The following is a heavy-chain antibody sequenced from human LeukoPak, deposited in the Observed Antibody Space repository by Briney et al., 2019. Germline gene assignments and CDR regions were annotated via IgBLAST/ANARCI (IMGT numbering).Heavy chain of an antibody. CDR3: TRDHSDDYVWGTYFYYMDV. CDR1: GFTFGGYA. Sequence: PGGSLRLSCTASGFTFGGYAMSWVRQAPGKGLEWVGFIRTKAYGGTTDYAASVKGRFTISRDDSKSIAYLQMNSLKTEDTAVYYCTRDHSDDYVWGTYFYYMDVWGKGTTVTVSS. J-gene: IGHJ6*03. CDR2: IRTKAYGGTT. V-gene: IGHV3-49*04. D-gene: IGHD3-16*01.